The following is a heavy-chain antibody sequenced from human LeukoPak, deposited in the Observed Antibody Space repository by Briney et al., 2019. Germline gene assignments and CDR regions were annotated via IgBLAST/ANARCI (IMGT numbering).Heavy chain of an antibody. D-gene: IGHD3-3*01. CDR3: ARISLEYQLSSPFDY. CDR2: ISYDAERK. Sequence: GGSLRLSCAASGLAFSSHGLHWVRQAPGKGLEWLAVISYDAERKYCADSVKGRFTISRDDSGNTLYLQMDSLRNEDTGVYVCARISLEYQLSSPFDYWGQGTLVAVSS. V-gene: IGHV3-30*01. J-gene: IGHJ4*02. CDR1: GLAFSSHG.